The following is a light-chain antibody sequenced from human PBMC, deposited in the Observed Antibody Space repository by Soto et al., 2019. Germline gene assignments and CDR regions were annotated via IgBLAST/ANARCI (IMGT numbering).Light chain of an antibody. CDR3: SSYTSSSTLLYV. CDR2: DVS. CDR1: RSDVGGYNY. Sequence: QSALTQPASESGSPGQSITISCTGTRSDVGGYNYVSWYQQHPGKAPKLMIYDVSNRPSGVSNRFSGSKSGNTASLTISGLQAEDEADYYCSSYTSSSTLLYVFGTGTKLTVL. V-gene: IGLV2-14*01. J-gene: IGLJ1*01.